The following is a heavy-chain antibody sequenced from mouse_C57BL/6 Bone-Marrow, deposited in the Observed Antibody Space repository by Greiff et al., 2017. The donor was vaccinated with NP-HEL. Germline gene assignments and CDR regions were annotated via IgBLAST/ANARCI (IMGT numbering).Heavy chain of an antibody. Sequence: DVKLVESGGGLVKPGGSLKLSCAASGFTFSDYGMHWVRQAPEKGLEWVAYISSGGSTIYYADTVKGRFTISRDNAKNTLFLQMTSLRSEDTAMYYCAIGAFITTVVAYWGQGTTLTVSS. V-gene: IGHV5-17*01. CDR2: ISSGGSTI. D-gene: IGHD1-1*01. CDR1: GFTFSDYG. J-gene: IGHJ2*01. CDR3: AIGAFITTVVAY.